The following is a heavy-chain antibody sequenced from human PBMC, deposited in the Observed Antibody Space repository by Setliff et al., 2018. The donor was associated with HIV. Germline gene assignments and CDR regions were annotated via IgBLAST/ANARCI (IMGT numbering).Heavy chain of an antibody. CDR1: GGSLSGYY. V-gene: IGHV4-34*01. Sequence: SETLSLTCAVYGGSLSGYYWSWIRQAPGKGLEWIGEINHRGRTRYNPSLKSRVTISVETSKNQFSLRVNSVTAADTDLYYCARYRDYPYLLFDHWGQGALVTVSS. J-gene: IGHJ4*02. CDR3: ARYRDYPYLLFDH. CDR2: INHRGRT. D-gene: IGHD4-17*01.